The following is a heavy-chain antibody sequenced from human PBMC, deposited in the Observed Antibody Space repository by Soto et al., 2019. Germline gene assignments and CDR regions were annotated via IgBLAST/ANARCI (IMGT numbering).Heavy chain of an antibody. Sequence: EVQLVESGGGLVQPGGSLRLSCAASGFTFNNFWMYWVRQTPEKRLVWVSGINSDGTTTIYADSVKGRFTISRDNAKNTLYLQMNSLTVEDTAIYYCVRDIRWGQGTLVTVSS. CDR2: INSDGTTT. CDR1: GFTFNNFW. J-gene: IGHJ4*02. V-gene: IGHV3-74*01. CDR3: VRDIR.